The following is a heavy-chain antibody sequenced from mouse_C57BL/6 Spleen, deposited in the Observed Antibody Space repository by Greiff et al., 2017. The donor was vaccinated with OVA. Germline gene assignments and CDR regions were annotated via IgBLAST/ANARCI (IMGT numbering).Heavy chain of an antibody. CDR2: FYPGSGSI. Sequence: QVHVKQSGAELVKPGASVKLSCKASGYTFTEYTIHWVKQRSGQGLEWIGWFYPGSGSIKYNEKFKDKATLTADKSSSTVYMELSRLTSEDSAVYFCARHAPIYYDFDGGFAYWGQGTLVTVSA. D-gene: IGHD2-4*01. CDR3: ARHAPIYYDFDGGFAY. CDR1: GYTFTEYT. J-gene: IGHJ3*01. V-gene: IGHV1-62-2*01.